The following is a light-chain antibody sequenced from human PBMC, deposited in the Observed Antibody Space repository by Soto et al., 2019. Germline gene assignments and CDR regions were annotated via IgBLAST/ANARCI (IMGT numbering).Light chain of an antibody. CDR1: QSISSW. CDR3: QRYNTYWT. J-gene: IGKJ1*01. V-gene: IGKV1-5*03. Sequence: DIQITQSPSTLSASVGDIVTITCRASQSISSWLAWYQQKPGKAPKLLIYKASSLESGVPSRFSGSGSGTEFTLTISSLQPDDSATYYCQRYNTYWTFGQGTKVDIK. CDR2: KAS.